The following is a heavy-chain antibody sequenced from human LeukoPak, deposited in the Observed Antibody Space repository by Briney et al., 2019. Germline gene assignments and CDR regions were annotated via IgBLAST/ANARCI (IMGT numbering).Heavy chain of an antibody. J-gene: IGHJ1*01. D-gene: IGHD6-13*01. CDR3: AKEEWDISSWYGYFQH. Sequence: PGRSLRLSCAASGFTFSSYGMHWVRQAPGKGLEGVAATSYDGSNKYYGDSVRGRFTISRDNSKDTLYLRMNSLRAEDTAVYYCAKEEWDISSWYGYFQHWGQGTLVTVSS. V-gene: IGHV3-30*18. CDR2: TSYDGSNK. CDR1: GFTFSSYG.